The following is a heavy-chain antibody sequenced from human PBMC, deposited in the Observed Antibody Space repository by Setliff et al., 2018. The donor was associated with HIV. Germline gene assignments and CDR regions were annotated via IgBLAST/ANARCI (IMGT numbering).Heavy chain of an antibody. Sequence: GGSLRLSCAASGFTFNTYWMHWVRQAPGKGPMWISHIDNDGTSTTYADSVKGRFTVSRDNAKNTVYLQMNSLRADDTGFYYCARGDGGLDSWGQGTLVTVSS. D-gene: IGHD3-3*01. CDR2: IDNDGTST. CDR3: ARGDGGLDS. CDR1: GFTFNTYW. J-gene: IGHJ4*02. V-gene: IGHV3-74*01.